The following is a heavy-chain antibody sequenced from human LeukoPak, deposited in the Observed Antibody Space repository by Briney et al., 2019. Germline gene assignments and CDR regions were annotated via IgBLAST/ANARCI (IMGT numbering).Heavy chain of an antibody. CDR1: GFTFDDYA. CDR2: ISWNSGSI. J-gene: IGHJ6*02. D-gene: IGHD5-12*01. CDR3: AKDIVATIFYYGMDV. V-gene: IGHV3-9*01. Sequence: PGGSLRLSCAASGFTFDDYAMPWVRQAPGKGLEWVSGISWNSGSIGYADSVKGRFTISRDNAKNSLYLQMNSLRAEDTALYYCAKDIVATIFYYGMDVWGQGTTVTVSS.